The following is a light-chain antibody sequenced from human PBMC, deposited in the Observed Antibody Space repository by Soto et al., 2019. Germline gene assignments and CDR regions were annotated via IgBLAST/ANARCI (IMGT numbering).Light chain of an antibody. V-gene: IGKV3-15*01. Sequence: EIVMTQSPVTLSVSPGERVTLSCRASQSVSNNLAWYQQKSGQAPRLLIYAASTRVTGIPARFSGSGSGTEFTLTLSSLQSEDFAIYYCQQYNNWPPVTFGQGTRLDIK. CDR3: QQYNNWPPVT. CDR2: AAS. J-gene: IGKJ5*01. CDR1: QSVSNN.